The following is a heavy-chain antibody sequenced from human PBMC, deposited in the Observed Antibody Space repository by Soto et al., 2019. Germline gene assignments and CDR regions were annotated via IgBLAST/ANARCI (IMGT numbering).Heavy chain of an antibody. CDR1: GYTFTSYY. CDR3: ARDRPSIVDTAMVIYYGMDV. Sequence: ASVKVSCKASGYTFTSYYMHWVRQAPGQGLEWMGIINPSGGSTSYAQKFQGRVTMTRDTSTSTVYMELSSLRSEDTAVYYCARDRPSIVDTAMVIYYGMDVRGQGTTVTVSS. V-gene: IGHV1-46*01. J-gene: IGHJ6*02. D-gene: IGHD5-18*01. CDR2: INPSGGST.